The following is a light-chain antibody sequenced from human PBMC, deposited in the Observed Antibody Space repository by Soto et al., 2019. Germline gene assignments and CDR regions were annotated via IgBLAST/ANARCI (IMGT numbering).Light chain of an antibody. CDR1: QGIRSW. J-gene: IGKJ5*01. CDR2: AAS. CDR3: LQAISFPIT. Sequence: DVQMTQSPSSVSASVGDRVTITCRASQGIRSWLAWYQQKPGKAPRVLIYAASSLQTGVPSRFSGSGSGTEFTLTISSLQPEDFATYYCLQAISFPITFGQGTRLEIK. V-gene: IGKV1-12*01.